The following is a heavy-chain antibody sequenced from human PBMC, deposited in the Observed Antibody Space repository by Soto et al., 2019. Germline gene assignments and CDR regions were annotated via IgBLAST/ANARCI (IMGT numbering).Heavy chain of an antibody. CDR3: AKDAPGSGWLSDY. CDR2: IGGSGGDT. J-gene: IGHJ4*02. V-gene: IGHV3-23*01. Sequence: GGSLRLSCAASGFTFSIYAMSWVRQAPGKGLEWVSTIGGSGGDTTYADFVRGRFTVSRDNSRNTLYLQMNSLRAEDTAIYYCAKDAPGSGWLSDYWGRGTLVTVSS. CDR1: GFTFSIYA. D-gene: IGHD3-22*01.